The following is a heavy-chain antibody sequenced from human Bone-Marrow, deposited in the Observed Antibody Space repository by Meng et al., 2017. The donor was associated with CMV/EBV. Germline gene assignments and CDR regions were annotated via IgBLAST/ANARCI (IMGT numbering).Heavy chain of an antibody. V-gene: IGHV1-3*01. CDR3: AREGSYDFWSGYDYYFDY. J-gene: IGHJ4*02. CDR2: INAGNGNT. D-gene: IGHD3-3*01. Sequence: TFTSYAMHWARQARGQWLEWMGWINAGNGNTKDSQKFQGRVTITRDTSASTAYMELSSLRSEDTAVYYCAREGSYDFWSGYDYYFDYWGQGTLVTVSS. CDR1: TFTSYA.